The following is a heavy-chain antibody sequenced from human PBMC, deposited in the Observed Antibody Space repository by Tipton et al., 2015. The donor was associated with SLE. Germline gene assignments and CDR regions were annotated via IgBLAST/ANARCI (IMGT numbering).Heavy chain of an antibody. CDR2: ISWNSGSI. J-gene: IGHJ3*02. CDR3: AKSDGAAGPDAFDI. V-gene: IGHV3-9*01. D-gene: IGHD6-13*01. Sequence: SLRLSCAASGFTFDDYAMHWVRQAPGKGLEWVSGISWNSGSIGYADSVKGRFTISRDNAKNSLYLQMNSLRAEDTALYYCAKSDGAAGPDAFDIWGQGTMVTVSS. CDR1: GFTFDDYA.